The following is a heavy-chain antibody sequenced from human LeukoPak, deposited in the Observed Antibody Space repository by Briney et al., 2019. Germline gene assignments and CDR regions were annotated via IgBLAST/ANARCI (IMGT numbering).Heavy chain of an antibody. D-gene: IGHD5-24*01. V-gene: IGHV1-69*04. CDR3: AREPDVDMSTFRGEAFDI. CDR1: GGILSSYT. CDR2: AIPILGIA. Sequence: GASVKVSCKASGGILSSYTFNWVRQAPGQGLEWMGRAIPILGIATYAQKFQGRITITADKSTSTAYMELSSLRSDDTAMYYCAREPDVDMSTFRGEAFDIWGQGTMVTVSS. J-gene: IGHJ3*02.